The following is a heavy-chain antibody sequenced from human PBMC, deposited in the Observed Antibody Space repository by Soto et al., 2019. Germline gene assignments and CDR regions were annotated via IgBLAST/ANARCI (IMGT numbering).Heavy chain of an antibody. V-gene: IGHV1-18*01. Sequence: ASVKVSCKASGYTFTSYGISWVRQAPVQGLEWMGWISAYNGNTNYAQKLQGRVTMTTDTSTSTAYMELRSLRSDDTAVYYCAREVTIFGVRRGWFDPWGQGTLVTVSS. CDR3: AREVTIFGVRRGWFDP. J-gene: IGHJ5*02. CDR2: ISAYNGNT. D-gene: IGHD3-3*01. CDR1: GYTFTSYG.